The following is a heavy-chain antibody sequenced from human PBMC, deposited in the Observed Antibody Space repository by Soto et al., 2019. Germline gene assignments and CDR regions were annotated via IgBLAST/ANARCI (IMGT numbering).Heavy chain of an antibody. Sequence: QVQLVQSGAEVKKPGSSVKVSCKASGGTFSSYTISWVRQAPGQGLEWMGRIIPILGIANYAQKFQGRVTITADKSTSTAYMELSSLRSEDTAVYYCARELNDASPPFDLWGRGTLVTVSS. CDR1: GGTFSSYT. J-gene: IGHJ2*01. CDR3: ARELNDASPPFDL. D-gene: IGHD2-2*01. V-gene: IGHV1-69*08. CDR2: IIPILGIA.